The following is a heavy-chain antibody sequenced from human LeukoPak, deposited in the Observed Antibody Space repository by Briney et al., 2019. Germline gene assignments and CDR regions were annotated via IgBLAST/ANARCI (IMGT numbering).Heavy chain of an antibody. CDR2: IYTSGST. J-gene: IGHJ6*02. CDR3: ARGLRVYSGYDGPEYYYYYGMDV. CDR1: GGSISSYY. V-gene: IGHV4-4*07. D-gene: IGHD5-12*01. Sequence: SETLSLTCTVSGGSISSYYWRWIRQPAGKGLEWIGRIYTSGSTNYNPSLKSRVTMSVDTSKNQFSLKLSSVTAADTAVYYCARGLRVYSGYDGPEYYYYYGMDVWGQGTTVTVSS.